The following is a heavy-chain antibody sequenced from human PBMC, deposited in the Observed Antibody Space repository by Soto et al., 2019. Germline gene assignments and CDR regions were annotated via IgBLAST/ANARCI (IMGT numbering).Heavy chain of an antibody. CDR1: GYTFTSYD. V-gene: IGHV1-8*01. D-gene: IGHD6-13*01. CDR3: ARGVRAQQQLVLILAFYYYMDV. Sequence: GASVKVSCKASGYTFTSYDIKWVRQATGQGLEWMGWMNPNSGNTGYAQKFQGRVTMTRNTSISTAYMELSSLRSEDTAVYYCARGVRAQQQLVLILAFYYYMDVWGKGTTVTVSS. CDR2: MNPNSGNT. J-gene: IGHJ6*03.